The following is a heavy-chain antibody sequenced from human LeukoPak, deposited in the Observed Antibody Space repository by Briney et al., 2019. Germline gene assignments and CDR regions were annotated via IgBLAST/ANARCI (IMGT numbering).Heavy chain of an antibody. J-gene: IGHJ4*02. CDR2: IYYSGST. CDR1: GGSISSGGYY. V-gene: IGHV4-31*03. Sequence: PSETLSLTCTVSGGSISSGGYYWSWIRQHPGKGLKWIGYIYYSGSTYHNPSLESRVTISVDTSKNQFSLKLSSVTAADTAVYYCAREVNWNSVTLFFDYWGQGTLVTVSS. D-gene: IGHD1-7*01. CDR3: AREVNWNSVTLFFDY.